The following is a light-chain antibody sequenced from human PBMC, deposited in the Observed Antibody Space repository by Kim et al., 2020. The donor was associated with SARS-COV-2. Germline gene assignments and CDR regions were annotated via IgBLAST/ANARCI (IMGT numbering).Light chain of an antibody. CDR3: QQYNAYPWT. CDR2: KAS. Sequence: ASVGDRVTITCRASQSVYTWLAWYQQKPGKTPNLLNYKASYLQNGAPSRFSGSGSGTEFTLTINSLQPDDFATYYCQQYNAYPWTFGQGTKVDIK. V-gene: IGKV1-5*03. J-gene: IGKJ1*01. CDR1: QSVYTW.